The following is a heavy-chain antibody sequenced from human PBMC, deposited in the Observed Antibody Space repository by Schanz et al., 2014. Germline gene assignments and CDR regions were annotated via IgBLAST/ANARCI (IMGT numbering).Heavy chain of an antibody. J-gene: IGHJ3*02. D-gene: IGHD3-16*01. CDR3: ARGPPMRPDVYAFDI. Sequence: QVQLQESGPGLVKPSETLSLTCSVSGGDIGNYYWSWIRQPPGKGLEWIGYIHQSGGTNYNPSLKSRVTISVDPSKTHFSLKLTSVTAADTAVYYCARGPPMRPDVYAFDIWGHGTMVTVSS. CDR2: IHQSGGT. V-gene: IGHV4-59*12. CDR1: GGDIGNYY.